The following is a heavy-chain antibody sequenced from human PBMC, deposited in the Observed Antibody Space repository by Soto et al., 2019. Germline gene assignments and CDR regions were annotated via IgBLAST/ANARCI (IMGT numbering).Heavy chain of an antibody. CDR2: IDRGGSTV. CDR1: GFTFSDFH. J-gene: IGHJ6*02. Sequence: QVQLVESGGGLVKPGGSLRLSCAASGFTFSDFHMIWVRQAPGKGLEWISYIDRGGSTVSYADSVQGRFTISRNNAKNSLYLQLDSLRVEDTAVDYCAKRIGGTTGHDLAVWGHGTTVTISS. CDR3: AKRIGGTTGHDLAV. V-gene: IGHV3-11*01. D-gene: IGHD1-7*01.